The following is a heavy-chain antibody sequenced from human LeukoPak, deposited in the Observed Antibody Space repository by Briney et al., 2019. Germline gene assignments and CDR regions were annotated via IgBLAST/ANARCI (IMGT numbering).Heavy chain of an antibody. J-gene: IGHJ4*02. D-gene: IGHD3-16*01. V-gene: IGHV3-48*03. CDR2: ISVSGTTI. CDR1: GFTFSNYE. CDR3: ARAHGLSYFDY. Sequence: GGSLRLSCAASGFTFSNYEMNWVRQAPGKGLEWVSYISVSGTTIYYADSVKGRFTVSRDNAKNSLYLQMNSLRAEDTAVYYCARAHGLSYFDYWGQGTLVTVSS.